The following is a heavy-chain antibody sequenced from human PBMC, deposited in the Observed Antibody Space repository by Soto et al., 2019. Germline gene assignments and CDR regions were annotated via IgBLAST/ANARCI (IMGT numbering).Heavy chain of an antibody. D-gene: IGHD5-12*01. Sequence: PSETLSLTCTVSGGSISSGDYYWSWIRQPPGKGLEWIGYIYYSGSTYYNPSLKSRVTISVDTSKNQFSLKLSSVTVADTAVYYCARDNGYSGYAYYYYGMDVWGQGTTVTVSS. CDR1: GGSISSGDYY. V-gene: IGHV4-30-4*01. CDR3: ARDNGYSGYAYYYYGMDV. CDR2: IYYSGST. J-gene: IGHJ6*02.